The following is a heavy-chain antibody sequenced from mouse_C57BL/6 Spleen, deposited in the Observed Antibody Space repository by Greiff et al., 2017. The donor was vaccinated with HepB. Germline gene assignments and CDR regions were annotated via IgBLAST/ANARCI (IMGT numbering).Heavy chain of an antibody. D-gene: IGHD4-1*02. V-gene: IGHV1-69*01. Sequence: VQLQQSGAELVMPGASVKLSCKASGYTFTSYWMHWVKQRPGQGLEWIGEIDPSDSYTNYNQKFKGKSTLTVDKSSSTAYMQLSSLTSEDSAVYYCASTGTTGMDYWGQGTSVTVSS. CDR3: ASTGTTGMDY. J-gene: IGHJ4*01. CDR2: IDPSDSYT. CDR1: GYTFTSYW.